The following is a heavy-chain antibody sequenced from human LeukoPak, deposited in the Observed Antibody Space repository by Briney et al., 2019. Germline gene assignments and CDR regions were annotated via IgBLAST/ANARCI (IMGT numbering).Heavy chain of an antibody. Sequence: GEALQISCKGSGCQFTNYWIGWVRQLPGKGLEGVGMIFPGDSDTRYSPSFQGQVTISADKSISTAYLQWSSLRASDTAMYYCAAGYSFGYFDYWGQGALVTVSS. V-gene: IGHV5-51*01. D-gene: IGHD5-18*01. CDR2: IFPGDSDT. CDR1: GCQFTNYW. CDR3: AAGYSFGYFDY. J-gene: IGHJ4*02.